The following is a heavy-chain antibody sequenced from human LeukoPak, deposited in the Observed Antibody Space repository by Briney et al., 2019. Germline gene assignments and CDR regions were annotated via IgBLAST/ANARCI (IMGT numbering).Heavy chain of an antibody. J-gene: IGHJ3*02. CDR3: ARMKPDYDILTGYGNDAFDI. CDR2: IIPIFGTA. D-gene: IGHD3-9*01. Sequence: ASVKVSCKASGGTFSSYAISWVRQAPGQGLEWMGGIIPIFGTANYAQKFQGRVTMTRDTSTSTVYMELSSLRSEDTAVYYCARMKPDYDILTGYGNDAFDIWGQGTMVTVSS. V-gene: IGHV1-69*05. CDR1: GGTFSSYA.